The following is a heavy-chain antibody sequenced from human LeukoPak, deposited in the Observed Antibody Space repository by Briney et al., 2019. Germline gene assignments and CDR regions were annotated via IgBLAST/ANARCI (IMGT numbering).Heavy chain of an antibody. CDR3: AKVPTRSYYDSSGYYFAQPYYFDY. J-gene: IGHJ4*02. D-gene: IGHD3-22*01. CDR1: GFTFSSYA. Sequence: GGSLRLSCAASGFTFSSYAMSWVRQAPGKGLEWVSAISGSGGSTYYADSVKGRFTISRDNSKNTLYLQMNSLRAEDTAVYYCAKVPTRSYYDSSGYYFAQPYYFDYWGQGTLVTVSS. CDR2: ISGSGGST. V-gene: IGHV3-23*01.